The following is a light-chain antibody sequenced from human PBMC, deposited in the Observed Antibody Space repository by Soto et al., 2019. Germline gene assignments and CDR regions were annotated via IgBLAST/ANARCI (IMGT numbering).Light chain of an antibody. J-gene: IGKJ1*01. CDR2: GAS. Sequence: EIVLTQSPGTLSLSPGERATVSCRASQSVSSNLAWYQQKPGQAPRLLIYGASTRATGIPARFSGSGSGTEFTLTISSLQSEDFAVYYCQQYNNWPPWTFGQGTKVDI. CDR3: QQYNNWPPWT. CDR1: QSVSSN. V-gene: IGKV3-15*01.